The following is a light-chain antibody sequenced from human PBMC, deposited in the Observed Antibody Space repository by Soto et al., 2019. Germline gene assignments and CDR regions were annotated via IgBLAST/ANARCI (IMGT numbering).Light chain of an antibody. Sequence: QSALTQPASVSGSPGQSITISCTGTSSDVGNYKYVSWYQQHPGKAPKLMIYEVSNRPSGVSNRFSGSKSGYTASLRISGLQAEDEADYFCLSYAGNSIWLFGGGTKLTVL. J-gene: IGLJ2*01. CDR1: SSDVGNYKY. CDR2: EVS. CDR3: LSYAGNSIWL. V-gene: IGLV2-14*01.